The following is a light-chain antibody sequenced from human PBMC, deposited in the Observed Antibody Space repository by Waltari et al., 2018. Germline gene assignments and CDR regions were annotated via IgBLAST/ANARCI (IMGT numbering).Light chain of an antibody. J-gene: IGLJ3*02. V-gene: IGLV3-25*03. CDR1: ALPKQY. CDR2: KAT. Sequence: SYELTQPPSVSVSPGQTARITCSGDALPKQYAYWYQQKPGQAPVLVIYKATERPSGIPERFSGSSSGTTVTLTISGVQAEDEADYYCQSADSSGPSWVFGGGTKLTVL. CDR3: QSADSSGPSWV.